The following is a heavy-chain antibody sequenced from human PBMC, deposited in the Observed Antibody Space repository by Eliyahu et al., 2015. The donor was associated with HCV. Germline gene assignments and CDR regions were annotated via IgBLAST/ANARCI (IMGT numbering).Heavy chain of an antibody. CDR3: AAVGPGGDCSDGDCPWDYHAMDV. Sequence: EVQLVESGGGLIQPGGSLRLSCVASGFVVSXTYMSWVRQAPGKGLEWVSVFYSGGTTYNADSVKGRFTISGDNSKNTLFLQMNNLRAEDTAIYYCAAVGPGGDCSDGDCPWDYHAMDVWGQGTTVAVSS. CDR1: GFVVSXTY. V-gene: IGHV3-53*01. CDR2: FYSGGTT. J-gene: IGHJ6*02. D-gene: IGHD2-15*01.